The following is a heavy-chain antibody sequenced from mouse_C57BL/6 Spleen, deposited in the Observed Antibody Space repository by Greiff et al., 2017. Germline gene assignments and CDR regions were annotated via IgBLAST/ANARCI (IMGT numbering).Heavy chain of an antibody. CDR3: TCEDLAVFAY. D-gene: IGHD3-3*01. CDR1: GYTFTSYW. V-gene: IGHV1-5*01. J-gene: IGHJ3*01. Sequence: VQLKQSGTVLARPGASVKMSCKTSGYTFTSYWMHWVKQRPGQGLEWIGGIYPGNGDTSYNQKFKGKAKLTADTSASTAYMELSSLTNEDSAVYYCTCEDLAVFAYWGQGTLVTVSA. CDR2: IYPGNGDT.